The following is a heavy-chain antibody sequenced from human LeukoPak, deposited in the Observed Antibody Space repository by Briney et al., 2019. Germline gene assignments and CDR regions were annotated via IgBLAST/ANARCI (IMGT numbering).Heavy chain of an antibody. D-gene: IGHD1-26*01. CDR1: GGSISSYY. CDR3: ASPSGSSEGDLFDY. Sequence: TTSETLSLTCTVSGGSISSYYWSWIRQPPGKGLEWIGYIYYSGSTYYNPSLKSRVTISVDTSKNQFSLKLSSVTAADTAVYYCASPSGSSEGDLFDYWGQGTLVTVST. J-gene: IGHJ4*02. CDR2: IYYSGST. V-gene: IGHV4-59*08.